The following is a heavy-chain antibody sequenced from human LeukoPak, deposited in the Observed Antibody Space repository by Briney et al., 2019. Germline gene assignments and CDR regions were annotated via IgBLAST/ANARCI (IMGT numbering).Heavy chain of an antibody. CDR3: ARASYITYDF. CDR1: GYSFTNYF. Sequence: GASVKVSCEASGYSFTNYFVHWVRQAPGQGLEWMGWISPTSGATNYAQNFQGRVTMTRDTSVATAYMELSRLSSDDTAVYYCARASYITYDFWGQGALVTVSS. J-gene: IGHJ4*02. D-gene: IGHD3-16*01. V-gene: IGHV1-2*02. CDR2: ISPTSGAT.